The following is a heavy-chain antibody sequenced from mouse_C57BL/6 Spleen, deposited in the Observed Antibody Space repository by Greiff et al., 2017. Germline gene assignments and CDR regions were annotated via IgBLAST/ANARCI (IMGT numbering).Heavy chain of an antibody. CDR3: ARRYNREYFDY. D-gene: IGHD1-1*01. CDR2: IDPSDSYT. Sequence: QVQLQQPGAELVKPGASVTLSCKASGYTFTSYWMQWVKQRPGQGLEWIGEIDPSDSYTNYNQKFKGKATLTVDTSSSTAYMQLSSLASEDSAVYYCARRYNREYFDYWGQGTTLTVSS. V-gene: IGHV1-50*01. J-gene: IGHJ2*01. CDR1: GYTFTSYW.